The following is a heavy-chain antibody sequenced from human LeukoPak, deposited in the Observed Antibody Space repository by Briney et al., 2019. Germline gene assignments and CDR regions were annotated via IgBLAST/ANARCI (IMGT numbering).Heavy chain of an antibody. J-gene: IGHJ6*02. Sequence: ASVTVSCKASGYTFTGYYMHWVRQAPGQGLEWMGWINPHSGGTNYAQKFQGRVTMTRDTSISTAYMELSRLRSDDTAVYYCAREYQLLCRGCYYYAMDVWGQGTTVTVSS. D-gene: IGHD2-2*01. CDR1: GYTFTGYY. V-gene: IGHV1-2*02. CDR3: AREYQLLCRGCYYYAMDV. CDR2: INPHSGGT.